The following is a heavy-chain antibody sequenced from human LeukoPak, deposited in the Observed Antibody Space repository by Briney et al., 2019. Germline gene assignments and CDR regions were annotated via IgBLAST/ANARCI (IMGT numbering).Heavy chain of an antibody. J-gene: IGHJ4*02. D-gene: IGHD3-22*01. Sequence: SETLSLTCAVYGGSLSGYYWSWIRQPPGKGLEWIGEINHSGSTNYNPSLKSRVTISVDTSKNQFSLKLSSVTAADTAVSYCARGYDSSGYCFDYWGQGTLVSVSS. CDR2: INHSGST. V-gene: IGHV4-34*01. CDR3: ARGYDSSGYCFDY. CDR1: GGSLSGYY.